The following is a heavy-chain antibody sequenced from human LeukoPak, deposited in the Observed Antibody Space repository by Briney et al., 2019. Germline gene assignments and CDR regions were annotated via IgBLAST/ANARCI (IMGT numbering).Heavy chain of an antibody. J-gene: IGHJ5*02. Sequence: ASLKVSCKASGYTFTGYYMHWVRQAPGQGLEWMGWINPNSGGTNYAQKFQGRVTMTRDTSISTAYMELSRLRSDDTAVYYCARDPGGSTTDNWFDPWGQGSLVSVSS. CDR2: INPNSGGT. CDR3: ARDPGGSTTDNWFDP. CDR1: GYTFTGYY. V-gene: IGHV1-2*02. D-gene: IGHD2-2*01.